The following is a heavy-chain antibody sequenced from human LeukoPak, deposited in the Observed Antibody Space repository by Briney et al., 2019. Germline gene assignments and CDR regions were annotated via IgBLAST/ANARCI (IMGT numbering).Heavy chain of an antibody. D-gene: IGHD2-2*01. CDR1: GFTFSTYA. V-gene: IGHV3-23*01. CDR3: AKEPREYCSSTSCPNWLDP. J-gene: IGHJ5*02. Sequence: PGGSLSLSCAASGFTFSTYAMSWVRQAPGKGLEWVSAISGSGGTTYYADSVKGRFTISRDNSKNTLYLQMSSLRADDTAVYYCAKEPREYCSSTSCPNWLDPWGQGTLVTVSS. CDR2: ISGSGGTT.